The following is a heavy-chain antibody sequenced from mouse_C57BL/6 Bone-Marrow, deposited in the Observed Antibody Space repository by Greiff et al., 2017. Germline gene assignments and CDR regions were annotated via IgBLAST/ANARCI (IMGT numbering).Heavy chain of an antibody. Sequence: QVQLQQPGAELVKPGASVKMSCKASGYTFTSYWITWVKQRPGQGLEWIGDIYPGSGSTNYNEKFKSEATLTVDKSSSTANMQLSSLTAEDAAVYYCARRGSGHGFAYWGQGTLVTVSA. V-gene: IGHV1-55*01. CDR1: GYTFTSYW. D-gene: IGHD3-2*02. J-gene: IGHJ3*01. CDR2: IYPGSGST. CDR3: ARRGSGHGFAY.